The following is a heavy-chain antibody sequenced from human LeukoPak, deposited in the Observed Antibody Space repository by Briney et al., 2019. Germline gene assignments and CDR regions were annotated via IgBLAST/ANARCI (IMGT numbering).Heavy chain of an antibody. CDR2: ITPSGTAT. CDR1: GFTFSDFY. J-gene: IGHJ4*02. V-gene: IGHV3-11*01. Sequence: GGSLRLSCAASGFTFSDFYMSWIRQAPGKGLEWVSYITPSGTATYYADSVKGRFTISRDNAKNSLYLQMNSLRAEDTAVYYCASDIVEPGLYFEYWGQGTLVTVSS. CDR3: ASDIVEPGLYFEY. D-gene: IGHD2-2*01.